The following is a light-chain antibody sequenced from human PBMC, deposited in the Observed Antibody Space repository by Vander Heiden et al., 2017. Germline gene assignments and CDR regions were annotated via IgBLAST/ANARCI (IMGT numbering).Light chain of an antibody. Sequence: QSVLTQPPSTSGTPGQRVSISCSGSSANIGSNFVYWYQQLTGTAPKLLIYRDNRRPSGVPDRFSGSKSGTSASLAISGLRSEDEADYYCAAWDDSLSAWVFGGGTKLTVL. CDR1: SANIGSNF. CDR3: AAWDDSLSAWV. V-gene: IGLV1-47*01. J-gene: IGLJ3*02. CDR2: RDN.